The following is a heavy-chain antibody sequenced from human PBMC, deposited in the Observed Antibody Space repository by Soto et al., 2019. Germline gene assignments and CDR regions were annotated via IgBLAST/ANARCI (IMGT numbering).Heavy chain of an antibody. D-gene: IGHD5-12*01. V-gene: IGHV1-2*04. CDR1: GDTFTGYY. CDR3: ARESGGATATLDYYYFYMDV. Sequence: QVQLVQSGADVKKPGASVTVSCRASGDTFTGYYMHWVRQAPGQGLEWMGWINPNSGVTKYAQKFQGWVTMTRDTSIRTVYMELSRLRSDDTAVYYCARESGGATATLDYYYFYMDVWGTGTTVTVSS. J-gene: IGHJ6*03. CDR2: INPNSGVT.